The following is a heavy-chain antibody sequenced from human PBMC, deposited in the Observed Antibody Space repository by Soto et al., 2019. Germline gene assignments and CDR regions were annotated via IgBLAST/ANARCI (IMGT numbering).Heavy chain of an antibody. CDR1: WDSVSSNSAA. Sequence: PSQTLSLTCAISWDSVSSNSAAWNWIRQSPSRGLEWLGRTYHRSKWYNDYAVSVKSRITINPDTSKNQFSLQLNSVTPEDTAVYYCARVRITGTTGGEYFDYFGQGTLVTVSS. J-gene: IGHJ4*02. V-gene: IGHV6-1*01. CDR3: ARVRITGTTGGEYFDY. D-gene: IGHD1-20*01. CDR2: TYHRSKWYN.